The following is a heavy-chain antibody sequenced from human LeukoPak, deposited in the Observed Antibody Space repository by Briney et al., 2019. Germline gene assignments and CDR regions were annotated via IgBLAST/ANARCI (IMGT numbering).Heavy chain of an antibody. Sequence: PGGSLRLSCTASGFTFGDYAMSWVRQAPGKGLEWVSGINWNGGSTGYADSVKGRFTISRDNAKNSLYLQMNSLRAEDTALYYCARFGITMVRGVTGPLDYWGQGTLVTVSS. V-gene: IGHV3-20*04. CDR3: ARFGITMVRGVTGPLDY. CDR2: INWNGGST. D-gene: IGHD3-10*01. J-gene: IGHJ4*02. CDR1: GFTFGDYA.